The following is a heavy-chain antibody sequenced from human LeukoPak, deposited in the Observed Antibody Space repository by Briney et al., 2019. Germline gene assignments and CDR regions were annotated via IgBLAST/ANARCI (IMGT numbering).Heavy chain of an antibody. Sequence: PGGSLRLSCAASGFTFSSYAMHWVRQAPGKGLEYVSPISSNGGSTYYANSVKGRFTISRDNSKNTLYLQMGSLRAEDMAVYYCAREGNYYGSGSYYISEYYFDYWGQGTLVTVSS. CDR1: GFTFSSYA. V-gene: IGHV3-64*01. D-gene: IGHD3-10*01. J-gene: IGHJ4*02. CDR2: ISSNGGST. CDR3: AREGNYYGSGSYYISEYYFDY.